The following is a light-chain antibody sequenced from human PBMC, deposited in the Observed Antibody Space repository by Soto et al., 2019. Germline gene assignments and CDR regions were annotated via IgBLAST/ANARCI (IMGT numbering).Light chain of an antibody. CDR1: QSVSSSY. J-gene: IGKJ3*01. CDR2: GAS. CDR3: QQYGSSPLFT. Sequence: EIVLTQSPGTLSLSPGERATLSCRASQSVSSSYLAWFQQKPGQAPRLLIYGASGRATGIPDRFSGSGSGTDFTLTISRLEPEDFAVHYCQQYGSSPLFTFGRGTKVDIK. V-gene: IGKV3-20*01.